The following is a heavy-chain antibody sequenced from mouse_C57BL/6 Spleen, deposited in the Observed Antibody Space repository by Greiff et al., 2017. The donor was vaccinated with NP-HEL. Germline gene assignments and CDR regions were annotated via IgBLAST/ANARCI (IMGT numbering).Heavy chain of an antibody. D-gene: IGHD2-1*01. J-gene: IGHJ2*01. CDR1: GYSITSGYY. V-gene: IGHV3-6*01. Sequence: EVKLQESGPGLVKPSQSLSLTCSVTGYSITSGYYWNWIRQFPGNKLEWMGYISYDGSNNYNPSLKNRISITRDTSKNQFFLKLNSVTTEDTATYYCASVYYGNYAYYFDYWGQGTTLTVSS. CDR2: ISYDGSN. CDR3: ASVYYGNYAYYFDY.